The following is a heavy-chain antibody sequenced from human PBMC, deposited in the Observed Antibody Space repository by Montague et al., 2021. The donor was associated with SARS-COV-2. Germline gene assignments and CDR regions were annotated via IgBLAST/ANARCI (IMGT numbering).Heavy chain of an antibody. V-gene: IGHV3-64*01. CDR3: ARGGGYGILTGYLDDAFDY. Sequence: ETLSLTCAVYGGSFSDYYWTWIRQAPGKGLEYVSAISSIGGSTYYANSVMGRFTISRDTSKNTLYLQMGSLRAEDMAVYYCARGGGYGILTGYLDDAFDYWGQGTTVTVSS. CDR1: GGSFSDYY. D-gene: IGHD3-9*01. J-gene: IGHJ3*01. CDR2: ISSIGGST.